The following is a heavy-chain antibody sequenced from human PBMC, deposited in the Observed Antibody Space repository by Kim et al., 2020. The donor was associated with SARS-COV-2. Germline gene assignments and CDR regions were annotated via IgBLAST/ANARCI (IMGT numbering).Heavy chain of an antibody. J-gene: IGHJ4*02. CDR3: ARDGDLYGSERLDY. CDR1: GGSFSGYY. V-gene: IGHV4-34*01. CDR2: INHSGST. D-gene: IGHD3-10*01. Sequence: SETLSLTCAVYGGSFSGYYWSWIRQPPGKGLEWIGEINHSGSTNYNPSLKSRVTISVDTSKNQFSLKLSSVTAADTAVYYCARDGDLYGSERLDYWGQGTLVTVSS.